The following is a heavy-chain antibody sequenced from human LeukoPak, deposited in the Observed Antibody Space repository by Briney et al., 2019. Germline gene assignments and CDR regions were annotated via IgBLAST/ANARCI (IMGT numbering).Heavy chain of an antibody. CDR3: ARQKDFDM. J-gene: IGHJ3*02. CDR2: INPNSGGT. Sequence: ASVKVSCKASGYTFTVYYMHWVRQAPGQGLEWMGCINPNSGGTNYAQKFQGRVTMTRDTSISTAYMELSSLRSDDTAVYYCARQKDFDMWGQGTVVTVSS. V-gene: IGHV1-2*02. CDR1: GYTFTVYY.